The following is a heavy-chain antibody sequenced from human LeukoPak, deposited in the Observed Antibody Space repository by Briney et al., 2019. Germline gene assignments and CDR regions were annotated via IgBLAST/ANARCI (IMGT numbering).Heavy chain of an antibody. CDR1: GFTFSNAW. J-gene: IGHJ4*02. CDR2: VKSKTDGGTT. V-gene: IGHV3-15*01. CDR3: TTETDYSNYLWSYYFDY. D-gene: IGHD4-11*01. Sequence: GGSLRLSCAASGFTFSNAWMSWVRQAPGKGLEWVGRVKSKTDGGTTDYAAPVKGRFTISRDDSKNTLYLQMNSLKTEDTAVYYCTTETDYSNYLWSYYFDYWGQGTLVTVSS.